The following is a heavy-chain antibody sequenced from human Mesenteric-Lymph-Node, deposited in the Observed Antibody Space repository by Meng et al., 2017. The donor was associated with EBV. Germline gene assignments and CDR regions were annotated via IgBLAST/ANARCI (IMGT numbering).Heavy chain of an antibody. Sequence: RQESDPGRVKPSGHLSLTFAVASGSISSSNWWSWVRQPPGKGLEWIGEIYHNGNTNYNPSLKSRVTISVDKSKNQFSLKLNSVTAADTAVYYCARADSSGPWHFDYWGQGTLVTVSS. D-gene: IGHD3-22*01. J-gene: IGHJ4*02. CDR2: IYHNGNT. CDR3: ARADSSGPWHFDY. CDR1: SGSISSSNW. V-gene: IGHV4-4*02.